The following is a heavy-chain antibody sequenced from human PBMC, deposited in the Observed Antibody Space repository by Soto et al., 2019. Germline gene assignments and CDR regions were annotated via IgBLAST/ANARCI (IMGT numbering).Heavy chain of an antibody. Sequence: QVQLQESGPGLVKPSQTLSLTCTVSGGSISGGGYYWSWIRQHPGKGLEWIGYIYYSGSTYYNPSLKSRVTISVDTSKNQFSLKLSSVTAADTAVYYCARGGPWPGAAFDIWGQGTMVTVSS. D-gene: IGHD3-10*01. CDR3: ARGGPWPGAAFDI. CDR1: GGSISGGGYY. V-gene: IGHV4-30-4*08. J-gene: IGHJ3*02. CDR2: IYYSGST.